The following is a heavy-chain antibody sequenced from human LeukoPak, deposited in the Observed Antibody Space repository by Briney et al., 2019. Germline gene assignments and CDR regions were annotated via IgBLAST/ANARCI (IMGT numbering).Heavy chain of an antibody. V-gene: IGHV3-23*01. CDR3: AKRITVSAGYYLDS. CDR2: VSGGGAYT. J-gene: IGHJ4*02. D-gene: IGHD2-8*01. Sequence: GGSLTLSCVGSGFSFSSFAMSWVRQASGKGLEWVSTVSGGGAYTYYADSVKGRFTVSRDDSKSMHFLQMNSLRPEDTALYFCAKRITVSAGYYLDSWGQGTLVTVSS. CDR1: GFSFSSFA.